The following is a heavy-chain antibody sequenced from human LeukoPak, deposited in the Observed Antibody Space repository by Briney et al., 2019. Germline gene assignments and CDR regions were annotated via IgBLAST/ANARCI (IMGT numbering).Heavy chain of an antibody. V-gene: IGHV3-30*04. CDR3: TTAPPGYDFWSGYKDYYYYYYMDV. Sequence: GGSLRLSCAASGFTFSSYAMHWVRQAPGKGLEWVAVISYDGSNKYYADSVKGRFTISRDNSKNTLYLQMNSLRAEDTAVYYCTTAPPGYDFWSGYKDYYYYYYMDVWGKGTTVTVSS. J-gene: IGHJ6*03. CDR1: GFTFSSYA. CDR2: ISYDGSNK. D-gene: IGHD3-3*01.